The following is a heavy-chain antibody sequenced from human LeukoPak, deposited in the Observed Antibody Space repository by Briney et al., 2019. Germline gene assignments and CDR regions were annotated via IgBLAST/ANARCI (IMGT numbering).Heavy chain of an antibody. CDR3: ARGEYYYDSSGYYWFDP. J-gene: IGHJ5*02. Sequence: GGSLRLSCVASGFTFSSYWMSWVRQAPGKGLEWVANIKQDGSEKYYVDSVKGRFTISRDNAKNSLYLQMNSLRAEDTAVYYCARGEYYYDSSGYYWFDPWGQGTLVTVSS. D-gene: IGHD3-22*01. CDR1: GFTFSSYW. V-gene: IGHV3-7*01. CDR2: IKQDGSEK.